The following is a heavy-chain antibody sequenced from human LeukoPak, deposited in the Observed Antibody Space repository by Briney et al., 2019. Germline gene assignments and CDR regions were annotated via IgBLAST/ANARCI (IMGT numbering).Heavy chain of an antibody. D-gene: IGHD6-13*01. CDR1: GGTFSSYA. CDR2: IIPIFGTA. Sequence: SSVKVSCKASGGTFSSYAISWVRQAPGQGLEWMGGIIPIFGTANYAQKFQGRVTITADESTSTAYMELSSLRSEDTAVYYCASHIAAAAPEYFQHWGQGTLVTVSS. J-gene: IGHJ1*01. V-gene: IGHV1-69*01. CDR3: ASHIAAAAPEYFQH.